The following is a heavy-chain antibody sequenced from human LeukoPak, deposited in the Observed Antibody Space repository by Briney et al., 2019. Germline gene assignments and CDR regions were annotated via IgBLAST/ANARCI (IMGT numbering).Heavy chain of an antibody. CDR2: ITSSSSYI. Sequence: GGSLRLSCAVSGFSVRTNFMSWVRQAPGKGLEWVSSITSSSSYIYYTDSVKGRFTISRDNAKNSLYLQINSLRAEDTAVYYCARDPYSGRYGDYYYYYMDVWGKGTTVTISS. CDR1: GFSVRTNF. CDR3: ARDPYSGRYGDYYYYYMDV. D-gene: IGHD1-26*01. V-gene: IGHV3-21*01. J-gene: IGHJ6*03.